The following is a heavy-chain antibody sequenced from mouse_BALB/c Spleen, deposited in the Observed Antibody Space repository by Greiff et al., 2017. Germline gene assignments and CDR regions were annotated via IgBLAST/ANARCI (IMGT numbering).Heavy chain of an antibody. V-gene: IGHV1-7*01. CDR1: GYTFTSYW. Sequence: VQLQQSGAELAKPGASVKMSCKASGYTFTSYWMHWVKQRPGQGLEWIGYINPSTGYTEYNQKFKDKATLTADKSSSTAYMQLSSLTSEDSAVYYCADLWYLRAYAMDYWGQGTSVTVSS. CDR2: INPSTGYT. D-gene: IGHD2-1*01. J-gene: IGHJ4*01. CDR3: ADLWYLRAYAMDY.